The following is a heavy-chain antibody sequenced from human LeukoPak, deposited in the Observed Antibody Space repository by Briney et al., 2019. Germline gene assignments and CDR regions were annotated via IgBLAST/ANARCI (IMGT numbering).Heavy chain of an antibody. CDR1: GFTFKSYA. Sequence: GGSLRLSCTASGFTFKSYAMTWVRQAPGKGLEWVSAISGSGGSTYYADSVKGRFTISRDNSKNTLYLQMNSLRAEDTAVYYCAKGMVAATRTNYYYYYGMDVWGQGTTVTVSS. J-gene: IGHJ6*02. CDR2: ISGSGGST. D-gene: IGHD2-15*01. V-gene: IGHV3-23*01. CDR3: AKGMVAATRTNYYYYYGMDV.